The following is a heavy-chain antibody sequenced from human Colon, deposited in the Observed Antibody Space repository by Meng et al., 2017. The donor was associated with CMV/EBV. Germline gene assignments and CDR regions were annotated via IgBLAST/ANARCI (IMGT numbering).Heavy chain of an antibody. J-gene: IGHJ1*01. CDR2: INPSGGSA. V-gene: IGHV1-46*01. CDR1: GYTFSDYY. Sequence: KPSGYTFSDYYVNWMRQAPGQGLEWMGIINPSGGSAAYAPKFQGRVTVTRDTSTGTLYMELSSLRLEDTATYYCARSHTSSQRYFQHWGQGTPVTVSS. D-gene: IGHD2-2*01. CDR3: ARSHTSSQRYFQH.